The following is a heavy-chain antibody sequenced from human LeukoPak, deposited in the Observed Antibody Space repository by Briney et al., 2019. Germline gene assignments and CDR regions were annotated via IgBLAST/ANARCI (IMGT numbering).Heavy chain of an antibody. CDR2: ISYDGSNK. J-gene: IGHJ4*02. Sequence: GRSLRLSCAASGFTFSSYAMHWVRQAPGKGLEWVAVISYDGSNKYYADSVKGRFTISRDNSKNTLYLQMNSLRAGDTAVYYCATGHEANTANYWGQGTLVTVSS. V-gene: IGHV3-30*04. D-gene: IGHD4/OR15-4a*01. CDR3: ATGHEANTANY. CDR1: GFTFSSYA.